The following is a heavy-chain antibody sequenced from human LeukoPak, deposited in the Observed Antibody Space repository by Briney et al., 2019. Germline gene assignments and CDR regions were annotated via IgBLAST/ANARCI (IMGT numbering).Heavy chain of an antibody. CDR3: ARVPGGGGDGYKPRSPPFDY. V-gene: IGHV1-46*01. CDR1: GYTFTSYY. D-gene: IGHD5-24*01. CDR2: INPSGGST. J-gene: IGHJ4*02. Sequence: ASVKVSCKASGYTFTSYYMHWVRQAPGQGLEWMGIINPSGGSTSYAQKFQGRVTMTRDTSTSTVYMELSSLRSEDTAVYYCARVPGGGGDGYKPRSPPFDYWGQGTLVTVSS.